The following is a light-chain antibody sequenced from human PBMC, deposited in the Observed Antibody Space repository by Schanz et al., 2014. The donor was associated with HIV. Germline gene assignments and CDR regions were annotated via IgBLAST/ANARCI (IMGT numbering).Light chain of an antibody. CDR1: SSDVGGYNY. J-gene: IGLJ1*01. CDR3: CSYTTTSTYV. V-gene: IGLV2-14*03. CDR2: DVN. Sequence: QSVLTQPASVSGSPGQSIAISCTGTSSDVGGYNYVSWYQQHPNKAPKLIIYDVNNRPSGVSNRFSGSKSGNTASLTISGLQAEDEADYYCCSYTTTSTYVFGAGTKVTVL.